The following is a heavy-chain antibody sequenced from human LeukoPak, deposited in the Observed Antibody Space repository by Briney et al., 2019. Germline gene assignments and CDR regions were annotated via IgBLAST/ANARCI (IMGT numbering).Heavy chain of an antibody. Sequence: SQTLSLTCTVSGGSISSDDYYWSWIRQPPGKGLEWIGYIYYSGSTYYNPSLKSRLTISVDTSKNQLSLKLGSVTAADTAVYYCARVEAASSVFFDYWGQGTLVTVSS. CDR2: IYYSGST. CDR3: ARVEAASSVFFDY. CDR1: GGSISSDDYY. J-gene: IGHJ4*02. V-gene: IGHV4-30-4*08. D-gene: IGHD6-19*01.